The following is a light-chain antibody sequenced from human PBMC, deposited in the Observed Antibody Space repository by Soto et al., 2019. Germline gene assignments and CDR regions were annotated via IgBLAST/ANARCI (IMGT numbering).Light chain of an antibody. Sequence: IVLTQSPGTLSLSPGERATLSCRASQRVISSYLAWFQQRPGRAPRLLIYGASKRATDIPDRFTGSGSGTDFALTISRLEPEDFAVYYCQQYNNWPPPWTFGQGTKVDIK. J-gene: IGKJ1*01. V-gene: IGKV3-20*01. CDR2: GAS. CDR3: QQYNNWPPPWT. CDR1: QRVISSY.